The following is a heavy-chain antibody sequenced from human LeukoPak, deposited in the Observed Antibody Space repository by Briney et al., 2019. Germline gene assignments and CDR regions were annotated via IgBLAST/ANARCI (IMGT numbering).Heavy chain of an antibody. D-gene: IGHD5-18*01. J-gene: IGHJ4*02. CDR2: INAGNGNT. V-gene: IGHV1-3*01. CDR1: GYTFTIYA. Sequence: VASVKVSCKASGYTFTIYAMHWVRQAPGQRLEWMGWINAGNGNTKYSQKFQGRVTITRDTSASTAYMELSSLRSEDTAVYYCARGPGSAMVYNYWGQGTLVTVSS. CDR3: ARGPGSAMVYNY.